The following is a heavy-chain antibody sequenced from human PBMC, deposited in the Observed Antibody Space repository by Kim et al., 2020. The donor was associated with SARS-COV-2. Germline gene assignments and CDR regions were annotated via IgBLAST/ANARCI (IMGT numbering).Heavy chain of an antibody. V-gene: IGHV3-9*01. CDR1: GFTFDDYA. CDR2: ISWNSGSI. D-gene: IGHD2-15*01. J-gene: IGHJ4*02. CDR3: AKDMWVGGSSSRPGYYFDY. Sequence: GGSLRLSCAASGFTFDDYAMHWVRQAPGKGLEWVSGISWNSGSIGYADSVKGRFTISRDNAKNSLYLQMNSLRAEDTALYYCAKDMWVGGSSSRPGYYFDYWGQGTLVTASS.